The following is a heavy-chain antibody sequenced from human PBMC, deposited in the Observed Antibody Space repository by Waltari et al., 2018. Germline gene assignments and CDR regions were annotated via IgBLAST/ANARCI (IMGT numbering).Heavy chain of an antibody. Sequence: QVQLVESGGGVVQPGGSLRLSCEASGLAFSDFGMHWVRQTPGKGLEGVATISHNGSNKYYSDSLKGRFTISRDNSKNTLFLQMTSLRPDDTAVYYCVKDLYYAFDYWGLGVLVTVSS. CDR1: GLAFSDFG. J-gene: IGHJ4*02. CDR3: VKDLYYAFDY. CDR2: ISHNGSNK. D-gene: IGHD3-3*01. V-gene: IGHV3-30*18.